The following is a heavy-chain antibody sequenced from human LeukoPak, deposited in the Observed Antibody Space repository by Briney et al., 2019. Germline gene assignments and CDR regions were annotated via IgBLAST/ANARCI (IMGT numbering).Heavy chain of an antibody. CDR2: IRSSGDYI. V-gene: IGHV3-21*05. CDR1: GHGFTRHT. J-gene: IGHJ4*02. CDR3: AREYDSRARFDS. D-gene: IGHD6-13*01. Sequence: GGSLRLSCARSGHGFTRHTMKWVRPAPGKGLEWISYIRSSGDYIYYADFLKGRFTISRDNARSSVYLQMNSLRVEDTAIYYCAREYDSRARFDSWGQGTLVTVSS.